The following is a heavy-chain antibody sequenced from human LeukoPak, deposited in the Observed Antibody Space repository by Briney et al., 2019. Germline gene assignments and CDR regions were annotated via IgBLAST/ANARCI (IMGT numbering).Heavy chain of an antibody. J-gene: IGHJ5*02. CDR1: GGSFSGYY. V-gene: IGHV4-34*01. Sequence: SETLSLTCAVYGGSFSGYYWSWIRHPQGQGQEWNGEINHSGSTNYNPSLKSRVTISVETSKNQFSLKLSSVTAADTGVYYCARARGYSYGTGWFDPWGQGSLVTVYS. CDR2: INHSGST. D-gene: IGHD5-18*01. CDR3: ARARGYSYGTGWFDP.